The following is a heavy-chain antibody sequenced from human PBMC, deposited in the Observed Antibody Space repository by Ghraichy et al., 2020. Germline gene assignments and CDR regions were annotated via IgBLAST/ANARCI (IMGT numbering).Heavy chain of an antibody. CDR2: IIPIFGTA. D-gene: IGHD2-2*01. V-gene: IGHV1-69*13. Sequence: SVKVSCKASGGTFSSYAISWVRQAPGQGLEWMGGIIPIFGTANYAQKFQGRVTITADESTSTAYMELSSLRSEDTAVYYCARGVRDQNYYFDYWGQGTLVTVSS. J-gene: IGHJ4*02. CDR3: ARGVRDQNYYFDY. CDR1: GGTFSSYA.